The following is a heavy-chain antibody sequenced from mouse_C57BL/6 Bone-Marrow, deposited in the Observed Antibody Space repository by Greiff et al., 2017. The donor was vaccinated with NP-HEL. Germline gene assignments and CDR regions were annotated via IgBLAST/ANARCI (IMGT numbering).Heavy chain of an antibody. V-gene: IGHV1-72*01. CDR1: DYTFTSYW. CDR2: IDPNSGGT. D-gene: IGHD1-1*01. Sequence: QVQLQQPGAELVKPGASVKLSCKASDYTFTSYWMHWVKQRPGRGLEWIGRIDPNSGGTKYNEKFKSKATLTVDKPSSTAYMQLSSLTSEDSAVYYCARLLTTVVATRPYYYAMDYWGQGTSVTVSS. J-gene: IGHJ4*01. CDR3: ARLLTTVVATRPYYYAMDY.